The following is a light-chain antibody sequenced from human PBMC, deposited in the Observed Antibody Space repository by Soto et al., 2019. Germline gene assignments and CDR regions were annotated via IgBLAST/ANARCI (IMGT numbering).Light chain of an antibody. CDR2: DAS. V-gene: IGKV3-11*01. CDR3: QQRSNWPPWT. J-gene: IGKJ1*01. Sequence: EIVLTQSPATLSLSPGERATLSCRASQSVSSYLAWYQQKPGQAPRPLIYDASNRATGIPARFSGSGSGTDFTPTISSLEPEDFAVYYCQQRSNWPPWTFGQGTKVDIK. CDR1: QSVSSY.